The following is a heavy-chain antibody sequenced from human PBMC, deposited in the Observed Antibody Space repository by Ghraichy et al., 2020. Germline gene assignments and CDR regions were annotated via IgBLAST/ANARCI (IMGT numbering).Heavy chain of an antibody. CDR3: ARIGDWYYFAS. CDR1: GFTVSNTY. V-gene: IGHV3-53*04. Sequence: GGSLRLSCAASGFTVSNTYMSWVRQAPGKGLEWVSVIYSGGITYYADSVKGRFTISRHNSQNTLYLQMNSLRTEDTAVYYCARIGDWYYFASWGQGTLVTVSS. CDR2: IYSGGIT. J-gene: IGHJ4*02. D-gene: IGHD2-21*01.